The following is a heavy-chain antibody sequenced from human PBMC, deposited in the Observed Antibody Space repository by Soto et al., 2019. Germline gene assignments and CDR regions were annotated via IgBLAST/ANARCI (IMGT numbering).Heavy chain of an antibody. CDR3: ARARGYSGYEAYYYYGMDV. CDR1: GYTFTGYY. V-gene: IGHV1-2*04. D-gene: IGHD5-12*01. J-gene: IGHJ6*02. CDR2: INPNSGGT. Sequence: GASLKVSCKASGYTFTGYYMHWVRQATGQGLEWMGWINPNSGGTNYAQKFQGWVTMTRDTSISTAYMELSRLRSDDTAVYYCARARGYSGYEAYYYYGMDVWGQGTTVTVSS.